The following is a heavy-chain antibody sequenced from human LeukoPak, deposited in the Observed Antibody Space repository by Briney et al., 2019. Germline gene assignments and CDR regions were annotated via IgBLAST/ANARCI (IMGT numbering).Heavy chain of an antibody. V-gene: IGHV1-69*04. CDR3: AGAEYSTNWYFDL. CDR1: GGTFSNYA. CDR2: IIPILGIA. J-gene: IGHJ2*01. D-gene: IGHD6-13*01. Sequence: WASVKVSCKASGGTFSNYAINWVRQAPGQGLEWMGRIIPILGIANYAQKFQGRVTITADKSTSTTYMELSSLRSEDTAVYSCAGAEYSTNWYFDLWGRGTLVTVSS.